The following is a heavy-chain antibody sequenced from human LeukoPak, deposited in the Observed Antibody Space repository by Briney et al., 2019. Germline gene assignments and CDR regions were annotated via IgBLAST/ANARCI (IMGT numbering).Heavy chain of an antibody. J-gene: IGHJ4*02. V-gene: IGHV3-30-3*01. CDR2: ISYDGSNK. Sequence: PGGSLRLSCAASGFSFSNYVMSWVRQAPGKGLEWVAVISYDGSNKYYADSVKGRFTISRDNSKNTLYLQMNSLRAEDTAVYYCAGNPHGYCSSTSCYLGYWGQGTLVTVSS. D-gene: IGHD2-2*01. CDR3: AGNPHGYCSSTSCYLGY. CDR1: GFSFSNYV.